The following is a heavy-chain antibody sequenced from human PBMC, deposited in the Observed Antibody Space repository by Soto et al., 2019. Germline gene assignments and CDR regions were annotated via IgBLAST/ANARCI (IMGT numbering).Heavy chain of an antibody. J-gene: IGHJ5*02. D-gene: IGHD6-13*01. CDR1: GYTFSRYG. V-gene: IGHV1-18*01. CDR3: ARDWGSIRAAGWS. Sequence: QVQLVQSGAEVKKPGASVKVSCKASGYTFSRYGISWVRQAPGQGFEWMGWISASNGNTNHAQKFQGRVTMTTDTATTTAYMELRSLRSDDTAMYYCARDWGSIRAAGWSWGQGTLVTVSS. CDR2: ISASNGNT.